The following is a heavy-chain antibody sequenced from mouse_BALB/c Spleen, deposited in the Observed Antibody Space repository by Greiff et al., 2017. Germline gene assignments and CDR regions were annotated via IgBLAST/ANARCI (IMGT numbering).Heavy chain of an antibody. D-gene: IGHD2-10*02. Sequence: QVQLQQSGAELVKPGASVKMSCKASGYTFTTYPIEWMKQNHGKSLEWIGNFHPYNDDTKYNEKFKGKAKLTVEKSSSTVYLKLSRLTSDDSAVYYCARGYGNYDSYYAMDYWGQGTSVTVSS. J-gene: IGHJ4*01. CDR1: GYTFTTYP. CDR2: FHPYNDDT. CDR3: ARGYGNYDSYYAMDY. V-gene: IGHV1-47*01.